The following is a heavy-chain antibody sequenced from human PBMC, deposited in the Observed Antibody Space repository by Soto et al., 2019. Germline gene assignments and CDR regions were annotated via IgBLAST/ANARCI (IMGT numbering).Heavy chain of an antibody. CDR3: ARHLGDRGSSPIPNWFDP. V-gene: IGHV4-39*01. Sequence: QLQLQEWGPGLVKPSETLSLTCTVSGGSISSSSYYWGWIRQPPGKGLEWIGSIYYSGSTYYNPSLESRVTIAVDTSKNQFSLKVSSVTAADTAVYYCARHLGDRGSSPIPNWFDPWGQGTLVTVSS. CDR1: GGSISSSSYY. J-gene: IGHJ5*02. CDR2: IYYSGST. D-gene: IGHD6-13*01.